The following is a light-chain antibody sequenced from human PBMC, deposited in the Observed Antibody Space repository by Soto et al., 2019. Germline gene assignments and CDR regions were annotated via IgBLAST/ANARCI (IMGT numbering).Light chain of an antibody. CDR2: AAS. V-gene: IGKV1-6*01. CDR3: LQDYDYPVT. Sequence: AIQMTQSPSSLSASVGDSVTITCRANQGIRNDLGWYQQKPGIAPKLLIYAASTLQTGVPSRFSGSGSGTDFTLTISNLQPEDFATYYCLQDYDYPVTFGGGTRVEIK. CDR1: QGIRND. J-gene: IGKJ4*01.